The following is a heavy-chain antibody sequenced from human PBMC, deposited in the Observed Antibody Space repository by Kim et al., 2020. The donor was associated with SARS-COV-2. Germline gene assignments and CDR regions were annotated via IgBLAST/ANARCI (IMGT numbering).Heavy chain of an antibody. CDR1: GFTFSSYA. CDR3: ARAGLGHPLLLEIDY. J-gene: IGHJ4*02. Sequence: GGSLRLSCAASGFTFSSYAMHWVRQAPGKGLEWVAVISYDGSNKYYADSVKGRFTISRDNSKHTLYLQMNSLRAEDSAVYYCARAGLGHPLLLEIDYWGQGTRVTVSS. D-gene: IGHD2-2*01. CDR2: ISYDGSNK. V-gene: IGHV3-30-3*01.